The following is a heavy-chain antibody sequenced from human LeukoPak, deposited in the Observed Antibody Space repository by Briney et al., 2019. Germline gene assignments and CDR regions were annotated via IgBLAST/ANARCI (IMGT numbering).Heavy chain of an antibody. CDR2: IQSSGSA. CDR3: ARHPSSWDAFDI. J-gene: IGHJ3*02. CDR1: GGSISSYY. V-gene: IGHV4-4*07. D-gene: IGHD6-13*01. Sequence: SGTLSLTCTVSGGSISSYYWIWVRQPAGKGLEWIGRIQSSGSANYNPSLKSRVTMSVDTSKNQFSLKLSSVTAADTAVYYCARHPSSWDAFDIWGQGTMVTVSS.